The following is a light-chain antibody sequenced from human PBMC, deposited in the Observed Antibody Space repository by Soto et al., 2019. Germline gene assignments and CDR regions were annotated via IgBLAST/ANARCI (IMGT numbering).Light chain of an antibody. J-gene: IGKJ1*01. Sequence: EIVLTQSPDTLSLSPGERATLSCRASQRVSSDSLAWYQQPPGQAPRLLNYSTSNRATGIPDRCSGSGAGTDFTLTIRRLEPEDVALYYCQQYGRSQTFGQGTKVDI. CDR3: QQYGRSQT. V-gene: IGKV3-20*01. CDR2: STS. CDR1: QRVSSDS.